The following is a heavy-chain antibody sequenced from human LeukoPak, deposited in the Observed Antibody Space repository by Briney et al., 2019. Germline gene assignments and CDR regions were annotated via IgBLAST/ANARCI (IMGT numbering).Heavy chain of an antibody. CDR1: GGSFSGYY. CDR3: ITGDYDFWSGFYSPNHYFDY. CDR2: IKGKTAAGAP. V-gene: IGHV3-15*01. J-gene: IGHJ4*02. Sequence: ETLSLTCAVYGGSFSGYYWSWVRQAPGKGLEWVGRIKGKTAAGAPDYVASVKGRFTISRDDSKNTLFLQMNSLKTEGTAVYYCITGDYDFWSGFYSPNHYFDYWGQGTLVTVSS. D-gene: IGHD3-3*01.